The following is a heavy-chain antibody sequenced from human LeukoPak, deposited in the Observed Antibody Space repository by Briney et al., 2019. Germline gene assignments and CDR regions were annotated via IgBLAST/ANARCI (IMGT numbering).Heavy chain of an antibody. D-gene: IGHD6-19*01. J-gene: IGHJ5*02. V-gene: IGHV1-18*01. CDR2: ISAYNGNT. CDR1: GYTFISYG. Sequence: ASVKVSCKASGYTFISYGINWVRQAPGQGLEWMGWISAYNGNTNYAQKVQGRVTMTTDTSTRTAYMELRSLRSDDTAVYYCARVSGSAAVAGTGWFDPWGRGTLVTVSS. CDR3: ARVSGSAAVAGTGWFDP.